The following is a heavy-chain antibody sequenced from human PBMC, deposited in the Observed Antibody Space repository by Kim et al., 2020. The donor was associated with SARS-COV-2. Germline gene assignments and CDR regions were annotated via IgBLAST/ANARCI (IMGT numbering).Heavy chain of an antibody. D-gene: IGHD6-13*01. CDR3: ARGSRIAPYGMDV. V-gene: IGHV3-11*04. J-gene: IGHJ6*02. Sequence: QADPEQRRFTIPRDNAQNSLYLQMNILSDEDTAVYYCARGSRIAPYGMDVWGQGTTVTVSS.